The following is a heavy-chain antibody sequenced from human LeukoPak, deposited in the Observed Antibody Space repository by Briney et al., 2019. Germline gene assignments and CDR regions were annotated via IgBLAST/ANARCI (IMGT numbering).Heavy chain of an antibody. CDR1: GFTFSSYA. CDR3: ARASFQWELLWYFDY. V-gene: IGHV3-30-3*01. CDR2: ISYDGSNK. J-gene: IGHJ4*02. D-gene: IGHD1-26*01. Sequence: TGGSLRLSCAASGFTFSSYAMHWVRQAPGKGLEWVAVISYDGSNKYYADSVKGRLTISRDNSKNTLYLQMNSLRAEDTAVYYCARASFQWELLWYFDYWGQGTLVTVSS.